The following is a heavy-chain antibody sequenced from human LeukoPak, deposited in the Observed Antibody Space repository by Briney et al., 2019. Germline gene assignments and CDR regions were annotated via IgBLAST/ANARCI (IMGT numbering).Heavy chain of an antibody. D-gene: IGHD3-9*01. CDR1: GFTFSSYA. Sequence: GRSLRLSCAASGFTFSSYAMHWVRQAPGKGLEWVAVISYDGSNKYYADSVKGRFTISRDNSKNTLYLQMNSLRAEDTAVYYCARETFDWLLYLPLRYFDYGGQGTLVTVS. CDR2: ISYDGSNK. CDR3: ARETFDWLLYLPLRYFDY. V-gene: IGHV3-30*04. J-gene: IGHJ4*02.